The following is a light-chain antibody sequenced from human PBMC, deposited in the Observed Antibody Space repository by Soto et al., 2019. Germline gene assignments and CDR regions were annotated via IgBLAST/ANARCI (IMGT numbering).Light chain of an antibody. V-gene: IGLV2-11*01. Sequence: QSALTQPRSVSGSPGQSVTISCTGTSSDVGGYNYVSWYQQHPGKAPKLMIYDVSKRPSGVPDRFSGSKSGNTASLTISGRQAEDEADYYCCSYAGTRYVFGTGPKLTVL. J-gene: IGLJ1*01. CDR3: CSYAGTRYV. CDR2: DVS. CDR1: SSDVGGYNY.